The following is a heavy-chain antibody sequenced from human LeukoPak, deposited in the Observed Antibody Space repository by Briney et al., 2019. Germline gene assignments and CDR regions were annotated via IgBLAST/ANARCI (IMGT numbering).Heavy chain of an antibody. CDR2: ISGSGGST. V-gene: IGHV3-23*01. D-gene: IGHD3-22*01. J-gene: IGHJ4*02. Sequence: PGGSLRLSCAASGFTFSSYAMSWVRQAPGKGLEWVSAISGSGGSTYYADSVKGRFTISRDNSKNTLYLQINSLRAEDTAVYYCAKDTAYYYDSSGYVPLDYWGQGTLVTVSS. CDR3: AKDTAYYYDSSGYVPLDY. CDR1: GFTFSSYA.